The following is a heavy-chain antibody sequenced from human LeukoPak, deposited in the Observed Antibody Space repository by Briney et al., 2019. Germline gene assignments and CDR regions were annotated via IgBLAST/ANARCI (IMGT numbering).Heavy chain of an antibody. J-gene: IGHJ3*02. CDR2: IYYSGST. CDR1: GGSISSGSYY. V-gene: IGHV4-61*01. D-gene: IGHD2-15*01. CDR3: AGDDIGGAYAFDI. Sequence: SETLSLTCTVSGGSISSGSYYWRWLRQPPGKGLEWIGYIYYSGSTNYNPSLKSRVTISVDTSKSQFSLKLSSVTAADTAVYYCAGDDIGGAYAFDIWGQGTMVTVSS.